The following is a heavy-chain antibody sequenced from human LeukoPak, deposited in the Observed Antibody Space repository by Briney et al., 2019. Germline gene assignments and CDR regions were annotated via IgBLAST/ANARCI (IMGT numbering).Heavy chain of an antibody. CDR1: GGSISSYY. J-gene: IGHJ4*02. D-gene: IGHD3-10*01. Sequence: SETLSLTCTVSGGSISSYYWSWIRQPAGKGLEWIGRIYTSGSTNYNPSLKSRVTMTVDTSKNQFSLKLSSVTAADTAVYYCARYRPIWFGELLFDYWGQGTLVTVSS. CDR3: ARYRPIWFGELLFDY. CDR2: IYTSGST. V-gene: IGHV4-4*07.